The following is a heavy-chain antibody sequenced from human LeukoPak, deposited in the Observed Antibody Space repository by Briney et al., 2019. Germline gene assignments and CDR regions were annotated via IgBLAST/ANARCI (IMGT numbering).Heavy chain of an antibody. Sequence: GGSLRLSCVASGFTFSNYWIHWVRQVPGKGLVWVSRTSPDGRSTTYADSVKGRCTISRDNSKKTLFLQMNSLRAEDTAVYYCAKGSNNYPDNFDYWGQGTLVTVSS. CDR2: TSPDGRST. D-gene: IGHD1-1*01. V-gene: IGHV3-74*01. CDR3: AKGSNNYPDNFDY. CDR1: GFTFSNYW. J-gene: IGHJ4*02.